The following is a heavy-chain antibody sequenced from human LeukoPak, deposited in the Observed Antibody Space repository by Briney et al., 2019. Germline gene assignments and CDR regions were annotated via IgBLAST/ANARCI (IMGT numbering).Heavy chain of an antibody. CDR3: AKECIAAAGKVIDY. CDR2: ISCSGGST. J-gene: IGHJ4*02. D-gene: IGHD6-13*01. V-gene: IGHV3-23*01. Sequence: PGGSLRLSCAASGFTFSSYAMSWVRQAPGKGLEWVSAISCSGGSTYYADSVKGRFTISRDNYKNTLDLQMNSLRAEDTAVYYCAKECIAAAGKVIDYWGQGTLVTVSS. CDR1: GFTFSSYA.